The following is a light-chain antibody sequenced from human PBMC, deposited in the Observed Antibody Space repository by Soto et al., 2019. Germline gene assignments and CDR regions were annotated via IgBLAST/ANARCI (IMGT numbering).Light chain of an antibody. CDR1: QTIYSW. V-gene: IGKV1-5*03. Sequence: DIQMTQSPSTLSASVGNRVTITCRASQTIYSWLAWYQQKPGEAPKLLIYKASSLPSGFPSRFSGSGSGTEFTVNISTLQPDDFAICYWQQYHTYTWTFGQGTMVEIK. CDR3: QQYHTYTWT. J-gene: IGKJ1*01. CDR2: KAS.